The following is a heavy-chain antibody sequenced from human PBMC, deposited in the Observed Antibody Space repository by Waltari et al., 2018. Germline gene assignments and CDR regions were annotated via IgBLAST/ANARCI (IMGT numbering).Heavy chain of an antibody. V-gene: IGHV4-39*01. Sequence: QLQLQESGPGLVKPSETLSLTCTVSGGSISSGNDYWGWIRQPPGKGLEWIGNIYYGGNTYYNPSLKIRVTISVDTSKNQFSLKLTSVTAADTAVYYCARRTFETSGSYFDYFDYWGQGTLVTVSS. J-gene: IGHJ4*02. CDR2: IYYGGNT. CDR1: GGSISSGNDY. CDR3: ARRTFETSGSYFDYFDY. D-gene: IGHD3-3*01.